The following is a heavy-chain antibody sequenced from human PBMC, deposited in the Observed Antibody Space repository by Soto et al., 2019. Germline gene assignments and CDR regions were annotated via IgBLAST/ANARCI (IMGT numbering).Heavy chain of an antibody. V-gene: IGHV3-15*01. D-gene: IGHD1-1*01. CDR1: GFAFNHAY. CDR3: STDATHTAGARLDY. CDR2: IKSKGHGGTI. Sequence: EVQLVESGGGLVEPGGSLRLSCADSGFAFNHAYMTWVRHAPGKGLEWVGRIKSKGHGGTIDYAAPVKGRFTISRDDSTNTLFLQMNSLKTEDTAVYYCSTDATHTAGARLDYWGQGTLVTVSS. J-gene: IGHJ4*02.